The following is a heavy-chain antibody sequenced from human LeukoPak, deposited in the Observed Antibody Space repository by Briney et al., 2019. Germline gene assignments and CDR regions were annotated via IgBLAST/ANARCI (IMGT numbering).Heavy chain of an antibody. CDR2: IGGSGGIT. J-gene: IGHJ4*02. V-gene: IGHV3-23*01. D-gene: IGHD3-9*01. CDR3: ARREMFDGAIDY. CDR1: GFTFCSYA. Sequence: GRTLSLSCAASGFTFCSYAMSWVRQAPGPGLEWVSAIGGSGGITYYAASVTGRFTFPCDNSKNTLYLQMNSLRAEDTAVYYCARREMFDGAIDYWGQGTLVTVSS.